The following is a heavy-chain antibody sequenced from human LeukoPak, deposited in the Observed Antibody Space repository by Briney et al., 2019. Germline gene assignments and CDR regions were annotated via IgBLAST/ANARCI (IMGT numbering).Heavy chain of an antibody. Sequence: GGSLRLSCAASGFTFSNYWMNWVRQAPGKGMEWVAIIEKDGSEILYVDSVKGRFTISRDNAKNSLYLQMNSLRAEDTAVYYCARPQWLFRNDAFDIWGQGTMVTVSS. CDR2: IEKDGSEI. V-gene: IGHV3-7*01. D-gene: IGHD3-22*01. CDR3: ARPQWLFRNDAFDI. J-gene: IGHJ3*02. CDR1: GFTFSNYW.